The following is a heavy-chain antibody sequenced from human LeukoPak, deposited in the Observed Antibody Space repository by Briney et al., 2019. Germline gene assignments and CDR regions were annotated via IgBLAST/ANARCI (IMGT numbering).Heavy chain of an antibody. CDR1: GGSFSGYY. Sequence: SETLSLTCAVYGGSFSGYYWSWIRQPPGKGLEWIGEINHSGSTNYNPSLKSRVTISVDTSKNQFSLKLSSVTAADTAVYYCARDEGWGSGAFDIWGQGTMVTVSS. J-gene: IGHJ3*02. CDR2: INHSGST. CDR3: ARDEGWGSGAFDI. D-gene: IGHD3-16*01. V-gene: IGHV4-34*01.